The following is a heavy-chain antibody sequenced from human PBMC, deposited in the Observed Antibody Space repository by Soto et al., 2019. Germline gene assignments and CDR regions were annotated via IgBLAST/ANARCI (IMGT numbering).Heavy chain of an antibody. CDR1: GFIFSDYY. CDR2: ISGSGSTI. CDR3: ARVGHPSDV. Sequence: QVQLVESGGGLVKPGGSLRLSCAASGFIFSDYYMSWFPQAPGKGLEWVSHISGSGSTIYYAESVKGRFTIARDNAKNTLHLQMNSLRAEDTAVYYCARVGHPSDVWGQGTTVTVSS. J-gene: IGHJ6*02. V-gene: IGHV3-11*01.